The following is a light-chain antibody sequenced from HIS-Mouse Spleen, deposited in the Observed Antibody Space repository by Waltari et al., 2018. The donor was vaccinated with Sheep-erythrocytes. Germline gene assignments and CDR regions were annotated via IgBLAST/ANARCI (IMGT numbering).Light chain of an antibody. CDR3: CSYAGSSTPWV. CDR2: EGS. J-gene: IGLJ3*02. CDR1: SSDFGSYNL. V-gene: IGLV2-23*01. Sequence: QSALTQPASVSGSPGQSITISCTGTSSDFGSYNLVSWYQQHPGKAPKLMIYEGSKRPSGGSHRFSGSQSGNTASLTISGLQAEDEADYYCCSYAGSSTPWVFGGGTKLTVL.